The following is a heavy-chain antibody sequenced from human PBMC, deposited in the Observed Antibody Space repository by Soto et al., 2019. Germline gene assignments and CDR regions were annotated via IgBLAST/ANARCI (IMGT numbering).Heavy chain of an antibody. Sequence: ASVKVSCKASGYTFTSYCISWVRQAPGQGLEWMGWICAYNGNTNYAQKLQGRVTITTDTSTSTAYMELSSLRSEDTAVYYCAMDIGYCSGGSCYAFDPWGQGTLVTVSS. J-gene: IGHJ5*02. CDR1: GYTFTSYC. D-gene: IGHD2-15*01. V-gene: IGHV1-18*01. CDR2: ICAYNGNT. CDR3: AMDIGYCSGGSCYAFDP.